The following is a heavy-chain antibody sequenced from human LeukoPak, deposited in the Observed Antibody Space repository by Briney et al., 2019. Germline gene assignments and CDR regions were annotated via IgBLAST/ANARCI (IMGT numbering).Heavy chain of an antibody. V-gene: IGHV3-30-3*01. CDR3: AKDRTAAAAGEYYFDY. J-gene: IGHJ4*02. Sequence: GGSLRLSCAASGFTFSSYAMHWVRQAPGKGLEWVAVISYDGSNKYYADSVKGRFTISRDNSKNTLYLQMNSLRAEDTAVYYCAKDRTAAAAGEYYFDYWGQGTLVTVSS. CDR2: ISYDGSNK. D-gene: IGHD6-13*01. CDR1: GFTFSSYA.